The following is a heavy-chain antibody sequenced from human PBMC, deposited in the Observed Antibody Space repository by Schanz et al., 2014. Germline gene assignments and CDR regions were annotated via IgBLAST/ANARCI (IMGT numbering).Heavy chain of an antibody. V-gene: IGHV3-11*06. CDR3: ARELPSYFDFWNGSQNAFDY. D-gene: IGHD3-3*01. CDR2: ISGSSIHK. Sequence: QVQLVDSGGGLVKPGGSLRLSCAASGFTFSDYYMTWIRQAPGKGLEWVSDISGSSIHKNYADSVKGRFSISRDNSRNTLYLQMNSLRAEDTAVYYCARELPSYFDFWNGSQNAFDYWGQGTLVTVSS. J-gene: IGHJ4*02. CDR1: GFTFSDYY.